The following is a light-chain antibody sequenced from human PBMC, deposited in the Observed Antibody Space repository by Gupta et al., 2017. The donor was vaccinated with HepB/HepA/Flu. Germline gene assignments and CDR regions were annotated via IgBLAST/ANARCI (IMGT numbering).Light chain of an antibody. V-gene: IGLV3-1*01. CDR2: QDS. CDR1: KLGDKY. Sequence: SYELTQPPSVSVSPGQTASITCSGDKLGDKYACWYQQKPGQSPVLVIYQDSKRPSGIPERFSGSNSGNTATLTIXGXQAMDEXDYYCQAWDSSTSDVVFGGGTKLTVL. J-gene: IGLJ2*01. CDR3: QAWDSSTSDVV.